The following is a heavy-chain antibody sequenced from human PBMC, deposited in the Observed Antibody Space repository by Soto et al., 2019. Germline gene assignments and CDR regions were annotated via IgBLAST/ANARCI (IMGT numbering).Heavy chain of an antibody. D-gene: IGHD5-18*01. J-gene: IGHJ4*02. CDR1: GGSISSGDYY. CDR3: ASNSYGYIFYEY. CDR2: IYYSGST. Sequence: SETLSLTCTVSGGSISSGDYYWIWIRQPPGKGLEWIGYIYYSGSTYCNPSLKSRVTISVDTSKNQFSLKLSSVTAADTAVYYCASNSYGYIFYEYWGQGTLVTVSP. V-gene: IGHV4-30-4*08.